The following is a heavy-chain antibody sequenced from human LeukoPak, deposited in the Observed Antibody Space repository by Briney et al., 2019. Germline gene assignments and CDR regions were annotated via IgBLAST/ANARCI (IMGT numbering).Heavy chain of an antibody. V-gene: IGHV3-23*01. D-gene: IGHD3-10*01. Sequence: PGGSLRRSCTASGFSFSSYALSWVRQVPGKGLEWVSGISASGGSTVYTGSVEGRFTISRDNSTTTLYLQMNSLRDEETAVYYCAKDALGGSGDYSWGTFDYWGQGTLVTVSS. CDR2: ISASGGST. CDR3: AKDALGGSGDYSWGTFDY. J-gene: IGHJ4*02. CDR1: GFSFSSYA.